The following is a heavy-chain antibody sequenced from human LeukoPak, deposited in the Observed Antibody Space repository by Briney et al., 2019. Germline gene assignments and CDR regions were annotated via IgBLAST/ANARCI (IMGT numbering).Heavy chain of an antibody. CDR3: ARGYNWNPELYYYYGMDV. D-gene: IGHD1-20*01. CDR1: GAILIELS. Sequence: ASVKVSCKVSGAILIELSIHWVRQSPGKGLEWMGGFDSEDGKTKAAQSFLDRVSLTEDTSLATAYMELSSLRSEDTAVYYCARGYNWNPELYYYYGMDVWGQGTTVTVSS. CDR2: FDSEDGKT. J-gene: IGHJ6*02. V-gene: IGHV1-24*01.